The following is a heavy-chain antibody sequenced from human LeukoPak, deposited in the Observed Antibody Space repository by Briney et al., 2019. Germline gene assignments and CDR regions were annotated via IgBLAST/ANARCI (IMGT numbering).Heavy chain of an antibody. CDR3: AKAYYYDSSGYYYLISDY. J-gene: IGHJ4*02. CDR1: GFTFSSYA. CDR2: ISSSGGGT. Sequence: GGSLRLSCAAFGFTFSSYAMSWVRQAPGKGLEWVSAISSSGGGTYYADSVKGRFTISRDNSKNTLYLQMNSLRAEDTAIYYCAKAYYYDSSGYYYLISDYWGQGTLVTVSS. D-gene: IGHD3-22*01. V-gene: IGHV3-23*01.